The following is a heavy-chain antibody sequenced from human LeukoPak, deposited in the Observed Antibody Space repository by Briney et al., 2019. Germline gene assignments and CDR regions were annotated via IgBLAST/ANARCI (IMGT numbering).Heavy chain of an antibody. J-gene: IGHJ4*02. CDR1: GYIFTDYY. V-gene: IGHV1-2*06. CDR2: INPNSGGA. D-gene: IGHD4-17*01. Sequence: ASVKVSCKASGYIFTDYYIHWVRQALGQGLEWMGRINPNSGGANYAQQFQGRVTMTRDTSISIAYMEVVRLTSDDTAVYYCARGSGYGDSPGLDWGQGTPVTVSS. CDR3: ARGSGYGDSPGLD.